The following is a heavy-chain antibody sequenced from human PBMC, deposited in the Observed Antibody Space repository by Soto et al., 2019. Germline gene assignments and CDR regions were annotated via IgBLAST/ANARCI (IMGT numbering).Heavy chain of an antibody. CDR1: GGSISSYY. J-gene: IGHJ3*02. V-gene: IGHV4-59*01. CDR2: IYYSGST. Sequence: QVQLQESGPGLVKPSETLSLTCTVSGGSISSYYWSWIRQPPGKGLEWIGYIYYSGSTTYNPSLKSRVTISVDTSKNQFSLKLSSVTAADTAVYYCAREVTVAFDIWGQGTMVTVSS. CDR3: AREVTVAFDI. D-gene: IGHD4-17*01.